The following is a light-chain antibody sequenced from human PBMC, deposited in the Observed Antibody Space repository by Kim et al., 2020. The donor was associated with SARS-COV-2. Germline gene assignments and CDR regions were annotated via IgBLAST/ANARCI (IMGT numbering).Light chain of an antibody. J-gene: IGLJ2*01. CDR2: GKH. V-gene: IGLV3-19*01. Sequence: ALGQKVRITCQGDSLRSYQTSWYQQKPGQAPLLVIDGKHNRPSGIPDRFSGSSSGNTASLTITGAQAEDEADYYCNSRDSSGNHVVFGGGTQLTVL. CDR1: SLRSYQ. CDR3: NSRDSSGNHVV.